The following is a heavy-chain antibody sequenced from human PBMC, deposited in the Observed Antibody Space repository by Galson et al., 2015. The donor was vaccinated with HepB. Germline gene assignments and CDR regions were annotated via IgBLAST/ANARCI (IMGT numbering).Heavy chain of an antibody. CDR1: GFTFSSYW. D-gene: IGHD3-9*01. CDR2: INSDGSST. V-gene: IGHV3-74*01. J-gene: IGHJ6*02. Sequence: SLRLSCAASGFTFSSYWMHWVRQAPGKGLVWVSRINSDGSSTSYADSVKGRFTISRDNAKNTLYLQMNSLRAEDTAVYYCARVDYDILTGYPYYGMDVWGQGTTVTVSS. CDR3: ARVDYDILTGYPYYGMDV.